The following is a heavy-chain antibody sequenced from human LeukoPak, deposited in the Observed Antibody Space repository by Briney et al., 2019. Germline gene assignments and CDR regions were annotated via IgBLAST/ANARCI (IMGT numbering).Heavy chain of an antibody. J-gene: IGHJ4*02. CDR1: GGSFSGYY. D-gene: IGHD3-10*01. CDR2: INHSGST. V-gene: IGHV4-34*01. Sequence: KPSETLSLTCAVYGGSFSGYYWSWIRQPPGKGLEWIGEINHSGSTNYNPSLKSRVTISVDTSKNQFSLKLSSVTAADTAVYYCARHRWAYGSGSYKTGSLVYYFDYWGQGTLVTVSS. CDR3: ARHRWAYGSGSYKTGSLVYYFDY.